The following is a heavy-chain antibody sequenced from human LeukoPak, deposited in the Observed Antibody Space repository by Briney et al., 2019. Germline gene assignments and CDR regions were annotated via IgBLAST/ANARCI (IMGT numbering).Heavy chain of an antibody. CDR3: SRGEMATSFDY. CDR1: GGSISSYY. Sequence: SETLSLTCTVSGGSISSYYWSWIRQPPGKGLEWIGYIYYSGSTNYNPPLKSRVTISVDTSMNQLSMKLSFVTAADAAVYYCSRGEMATSFDYWGQGTLVTVSS. CDR2: IYYSGST. J-gene: IGHJ4*02. V-gene: IGHV4-59*01. D-gene: IGHD5-24*01.